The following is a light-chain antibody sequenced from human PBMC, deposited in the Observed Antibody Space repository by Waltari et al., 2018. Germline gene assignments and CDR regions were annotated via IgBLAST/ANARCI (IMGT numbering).Light chain of an antibody. CDR2: GEN. J-gene: IGLJ1*01. V-gene: IGLV3-19*01. CDR1: SLTFYY. Sequence: SSELTQDPAVSVDLGQTVRFMCQGASLTFYYATWYQQRPGQAPALVIYGENNRPSGIPDRFSGSTSGNTASLTITGAQAEDEADYYCKSRDSSGDHYVFGTGTKVTVL. CDR3: KSRDSSGDHYV.